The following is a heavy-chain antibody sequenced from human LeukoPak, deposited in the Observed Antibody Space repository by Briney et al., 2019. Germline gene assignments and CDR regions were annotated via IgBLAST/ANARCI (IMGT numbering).Heavy chain of an antibody. CDR3: ARHARLGYGGNYVWYFDL. D-gene: IGHD4-23*01. Sequence: SETLSLTCTVSGGSISSYYWSWIRQPPGKGLEWIGYIYYSGSTNYNPSLKSRVTISVDTSKNQFSLKLSSVTAADTAVYYCARHARLGYGGNYVWYFDLWGRGTLVTVSS. CDR1: GGSISSYY. V-gene: IGHV4-59*08. J-gene: IGHJ2*01. CDR2: IYYSGST.